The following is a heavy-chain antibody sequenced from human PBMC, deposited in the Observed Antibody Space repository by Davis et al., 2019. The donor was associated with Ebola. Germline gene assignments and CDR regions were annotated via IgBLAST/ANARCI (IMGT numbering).Heavy chain of an antibody. V-gene: IGHV3-9*01. Sequence: SLKISCAASGFTFSSYGMHWVRQAPGKGLEWVSGISWNSGSKGYADSVKGRLTISRDNAKNSLYLQMNSLRAEDTALYYCAKDIGALPYSSPFDYWGQGTLVTVSS. CDR2: ISWNSGSK. CDR3: AKDIGALPYSSPFDY. CDR1: GFTFSSYG. D-gene: IGHD6-13*01. J-gene: IGHJ4*02.